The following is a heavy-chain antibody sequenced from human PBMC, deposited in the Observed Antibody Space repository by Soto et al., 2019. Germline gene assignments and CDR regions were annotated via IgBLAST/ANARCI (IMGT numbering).Heavy chain of an antibody. Sequence: SETLSLTCAVYGGSFSGYYWSWIRQPPGKGLEWIGEINHSGSTNYNPSLKSRVTISVDTSKNQFSLKLSSVTAADTAVYYCARGAPTVDIVATRRRPPWDVWGKGTTVTVSS. CDR2: INHSGST. J-gene: IGHJ6*04. CDR1: GGSFSGYY. D-gene: IGHD5-12*01. CDR3: ARGAPTVDIVATRRRPPWDV. V-gene: IGHV4-34*01.